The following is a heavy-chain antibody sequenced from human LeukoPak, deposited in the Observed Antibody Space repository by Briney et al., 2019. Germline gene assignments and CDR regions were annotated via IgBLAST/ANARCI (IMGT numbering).Heavy chain of an antibody. CDR1: GYTFTSYA. J-gene: IGHJ3*02. Sequence: ASVKVSCKASGYTFTSYAMHWVRQAPGQRLEWMGWINAGNGNTKYSQKFQGRVTITRDTSASTAYMELSSLRSEDTAVYYCARAEDYYDSSGQPVDAFDIWGQGTMVTVSS. CDR2: INAGNGNT. V-gene: IGHV1-3*01. CDR3: ARAEDYYDSSGQPVDAFDI. D-gene: IGHD3-22*01.